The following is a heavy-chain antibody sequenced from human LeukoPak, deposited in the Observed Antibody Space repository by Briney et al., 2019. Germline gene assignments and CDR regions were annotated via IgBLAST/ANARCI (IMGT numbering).Heavy chain of an antibody. CDR2: ISTDGSTT. D-gene: IGHD3-10*01. J-gene: IGHJ4*02. V-gene: IGHV3-74*01. CDR1: GFGFSSYW. CDR3: LFGSGSYYTAFEY. Sequence: PGGSLRLSCAASGFGFSSYWMHWVRQVPGRGPLWVSHISTDGSTTNYADSVKGRFTTPRDNANNTLYLQMNSLRAEDTAVYYCLFGSGSYYTAFEYWGQGALVTVSS.